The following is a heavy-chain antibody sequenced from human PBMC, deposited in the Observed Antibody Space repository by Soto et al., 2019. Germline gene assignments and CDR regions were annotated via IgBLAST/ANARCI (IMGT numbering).Heavy chain of an antibody. V-gene: IGHV4-59*08. D-gene: IGHD3-22*01. CDR2: IYYSGST. CDR3: ARAYDSSGYYPYAGFDY. Sequence: TSETLSLTCTVSGGSISSYYWSWIRQPPGKGLEWIGYIYYSGSTYYNPSLKSRVTISVDTSKNQFSLKLSSVTAAGTAVYYCARAYDSSGYYPYAGFDYWGQGTLVTVSS. J-gene: IGHJ4*02. CDR1: GGSISSYY.